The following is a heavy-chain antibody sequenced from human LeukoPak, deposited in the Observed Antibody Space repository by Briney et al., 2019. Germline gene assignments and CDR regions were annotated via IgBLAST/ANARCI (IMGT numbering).Heavy chain of an antibody. J-gene: IGHJ4*02. CDR1: ELNFSNYI. CDR3: ASAPDDQDGYIFLPDY. Sequence: PGGSLRLSCAAPELNFSNYIMNWVRQTPGKGLEWVSTITSTIPYIYYADSLKGRFTSSTDNARHSLYLQMKSLRAEDTAVYYCASAPDDQDGYIFLPDYWGQGTLVTVSS. V-gene: IGHV3-21*01. CDR2: ITSTIPYI. D-gene: IGHD5-24*01.